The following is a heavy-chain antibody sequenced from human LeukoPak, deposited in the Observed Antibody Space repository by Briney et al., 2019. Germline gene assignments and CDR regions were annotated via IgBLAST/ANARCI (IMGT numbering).Heavy chain of an antibody. CDR2: INHSGST. D-gene: IGHD4-17*01. Sequence: SETLSLTCAVYGGSFSGYYWSWIRQPPGKGLERIGEINHSGSTNYNPSLKSRVTISVDTSKNQCSLKLSSVTAADTAVYYCARGGVTTLDGMDVWGQGTTVTVSS. CDR1: GGSFSGYY. J-gene: IGHJ6*02. V-gene: IGHV4-34*01. CDR3: ARGGVTTLDGMDV.